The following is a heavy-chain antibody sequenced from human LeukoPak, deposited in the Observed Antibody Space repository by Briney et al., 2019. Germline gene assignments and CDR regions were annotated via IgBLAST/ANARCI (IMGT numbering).Heavy chain of an antibody. CDR1: GGTFSSYA. V-gene: IGHV1-18*01. CDR3: ARGDWFDP. Sequence: ASVKVSCKASGGTFSSYAISWVRQAPGHGLEWMGWVSGYNGNTNYAQKFEGRVAMTTDTSSSTAYMELRSLKSDDTAIYYCARGDWFDPWGQGTLVTVSS. CDR2: VSGYNGNT. D-gene: IGHD2-21*01. J-gene: IGHJ5*02.